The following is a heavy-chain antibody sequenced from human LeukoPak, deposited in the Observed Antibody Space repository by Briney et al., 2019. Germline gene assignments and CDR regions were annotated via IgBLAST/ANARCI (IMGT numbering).Heavy chain of an antibody. V-gene: IGHV1-3*01. CDR1: GYTFTSYA. J-gene: IGHJ5*02. CDR2: INAGNGNT. Sequence: ASVKVSCKASGYTFTSYAMHWVRQAPGQRLEWMGWINAGNGNTKYSQKFQGRVTITRDTSASTAYMELSSLRSEDTAVYYCARDLRNSYSSSWLSDPWGQGTLVTVSS. D-gene: IGHD6-13*01. CDR3: ARDLRNSYSSSWLSDP.